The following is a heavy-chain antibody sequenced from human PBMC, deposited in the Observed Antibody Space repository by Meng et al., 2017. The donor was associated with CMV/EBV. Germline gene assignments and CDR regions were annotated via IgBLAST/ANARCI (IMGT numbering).Heavy chain of an antibody. CDR1: GFTFSSYA. V-gene: IGHV3-30-3*01. CDR3: ARYRGYCSSTSCQYYYYYGMDV. CDR2: ISYDGSNK. Sequence: GESLKISCAASGFTFSSYAMHWVRQAPGKGLEWVAVISYDGSNKYYADSVKGRFTISRDNAKNSLYLQMNSLRAEDTAVYYCARYRGYCSSTSCQYYYYYGMDVWGQGTTVTVSS. D-gene: IGHD2-2*01. J-gene: IGHJ6*02.